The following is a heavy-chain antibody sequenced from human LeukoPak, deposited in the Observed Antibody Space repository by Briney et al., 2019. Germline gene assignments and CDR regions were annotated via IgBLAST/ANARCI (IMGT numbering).Heavy chain of an antibody. CDR2: INYSGNP. CDR1: GGSITSIYY. V-gene: IGHV4-39*01. CDR3: VRHGGRPGSDYFYMDV. J-gene: IGHJ6*03. Sequence: SETLSLTCTVSGGSITSIYYWGWIRQPPGLGLEWIGSINYSGNPYYNPSLKSRVTISVDTSKNQLSLQLSSVTAADMAVFYCVRHGGRPGSDYFYMDVWGKGTTVTVSS. D-gene: IGHD1-14*01.